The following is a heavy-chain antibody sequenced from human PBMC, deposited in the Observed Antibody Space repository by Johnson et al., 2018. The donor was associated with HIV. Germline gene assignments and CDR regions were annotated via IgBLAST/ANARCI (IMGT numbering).Heavy chain of an antibody. V-gene: IGHV3-33*08. CDR2: IWYDASKT. CDR1: GFTFDDYG. J-gene: IGHJ3*02. CDR3: VGTAAEGAFDI. Sequence: QVQLVESGGSVVRPGGSLRLSCAASGFTFDDYGMHWIRQAPGRGLEWVAVIWYDASKTYYADSVKGRFTISRDNSKSTLHLQMNSLRADDTALYYCVGTAAEGAFDIWGQGTMVTVSS. D-gene: IGHD6-13*01.